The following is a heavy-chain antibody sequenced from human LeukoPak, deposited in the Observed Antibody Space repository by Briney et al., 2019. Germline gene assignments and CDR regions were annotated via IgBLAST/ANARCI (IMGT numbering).Heavy chain of an antibody. D-gene: IGHD6-6*01. CDR2: ISGSGSGGST. Sequence: GGSLRLSCAASGFTFSSSAMSWVRQAPGKGLEGVSSISGSGSGGSTYYADSVKGRFTISRDNSKNTLYLQMNSLRAEDTAVYYCANPPQYSSHTYYYFDYWGQGTLVTVSS. CDR3: ANPPQYSSHTYYYFDY. J-gene: IGHJ4*02. CDR1: GFTFSSSA. V-gene: IGHV3-23*01.